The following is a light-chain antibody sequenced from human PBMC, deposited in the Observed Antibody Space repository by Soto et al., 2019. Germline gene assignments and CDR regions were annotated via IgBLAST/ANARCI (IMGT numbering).Light chain of an antibody. CDR2: PNS. Sequence: QSVLTQSPSASGTPGQRVSISCSGSSSNIGSNNVYWYQQFPGSAPRFLIYPNSPRPSGVPDRFSASKSGTSASLFISGLRPEDEATYYCATWDDSPSGRSWVFGGGTKLTVL. CDR3: ATWDDSPSGRSWV. J-gene: IGLJ3*02. V-gene: IGLV1-47*01. CDR1: SSNIGSNN.